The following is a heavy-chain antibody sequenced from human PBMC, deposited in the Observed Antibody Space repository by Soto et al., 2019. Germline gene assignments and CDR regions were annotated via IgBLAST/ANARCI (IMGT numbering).Heavy chain of an antibody. V-gene: IGHV1-3*01. CDR3: ARGDRQWLVGSGLDY. Sequence: ASVKVSCKASGYTLTSYAMHWVRQAPGQRLEWMGWINAGNGNTKYSQKFQGGVTITRDTSASTAYMELSSMGSEDTAVYYCARGDRQWLVGSGLDYRGQGTLVTVSS. CDR1: GYTLTSYA. J-gene: IGHJ4*02. D-gene: IGHD6-19*01. CDR2: INAGNGNT.